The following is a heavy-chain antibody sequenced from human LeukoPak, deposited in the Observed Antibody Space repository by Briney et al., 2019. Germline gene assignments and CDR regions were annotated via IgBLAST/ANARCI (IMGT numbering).Heavy chain of an antibody. CDR2: INHSGST. Sequence: SETLSLTCAVYGGSFSGYYWSWIRQPPGKGLEWIGEINHSGSTNYNPSLKSRVTISVDTSKNQFSLKLSSVTAADTAVYYCARVLGSGFGRYYYGMDVWGQGTTVTVSS. J-gene: IGHJ6*02. CDR1: GGSFSGYY. D-gene: IGHD6-19*01. V-gene: IGHV4-34*01. CDR3: ARVLGSGFGRYYYGMDV.